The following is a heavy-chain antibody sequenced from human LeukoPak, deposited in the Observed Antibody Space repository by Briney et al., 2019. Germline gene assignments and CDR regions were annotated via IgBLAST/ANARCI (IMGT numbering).Heavy chain of an antibody. D-gene: IGHD2-15*01. CDR1: GFTVSSNY. Sequence: GRSLRLSCAASGFTVSSNYMNWVRQAPGKGLEWVSVIYSSGSTYYADSVKGRFTISRDNSKNTLYLQMHSLRAEDTAVYYCAAVGVVAGLGYWGQGTLVTVSS. CDR3: AAVGVVAGLGY. J-gene: IGHJ4*02. V-gene: IGHV3-53*01. CDR2: IYSSGST.